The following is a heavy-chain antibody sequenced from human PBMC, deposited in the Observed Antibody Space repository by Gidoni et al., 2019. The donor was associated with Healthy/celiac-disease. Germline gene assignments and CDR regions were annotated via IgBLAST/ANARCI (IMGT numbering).Heavy chain of an antibody. J-gene: IGHJ4*02. V-gene: IGHV4-39*01. CDR2: IYYSGST. D-gene: IGHD4-17*01. Sequence: QLQLQESGPGLVKPSETLSVTFTVSGSAISSSSYYWGWIRQPPGKGLEWIGSIYYSGSTYYNPSLKSRVTISVDTSKNQFSLKLSSVTAADTAVYYCARHVPRGGDYELVGWGQGTLVTVSS. CDR3: ARHVPRGGDYELVG. CDR1: GSAISSSSYY.